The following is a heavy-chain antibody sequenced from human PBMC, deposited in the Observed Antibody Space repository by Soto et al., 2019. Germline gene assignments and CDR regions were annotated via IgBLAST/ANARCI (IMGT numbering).Heavy chain of an antibody. CDR2: ISGSGGRT. J-gene: IGHJ3*02. D-gene: IGHD3-16*01. Sequence: EGSLRLSCVASGFPFSSYAMSWVRQTPGKGLEWVSGISGSGGRTYYADSVKGRFTISRDNSNNTLSLQMHILRVEDTAVYFCAKGGYDSLFHIRGQGTMVTVSS. CDR1: GFPFSSYA. CDR3: AKGGYDSLFHI. V-gene: IGHV3-23*01.